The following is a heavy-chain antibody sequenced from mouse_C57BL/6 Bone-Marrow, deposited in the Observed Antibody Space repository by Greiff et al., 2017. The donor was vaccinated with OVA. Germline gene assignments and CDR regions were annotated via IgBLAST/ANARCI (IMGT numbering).Heavy chain of an antibody. Sequence: EVQLQQSGPELVKPGASVKIPCKASGYTFTDYNMDWVKQSHGKSLEWIGDINPNNGGTIYNQKFKGKATLTVDKSSSTAYMELRSLTSEDTAVYYCARSRYGSTSYFDYWGQGTTLTVSS. CDR3: ARSRYGSTSYFDY. V-gene: IGHV1-18*01. CDR2: INPNNGGT. D-gene: IGHD1-1*01. J-gene: IGHJ2*01. CDR1: GYTFTDYN.